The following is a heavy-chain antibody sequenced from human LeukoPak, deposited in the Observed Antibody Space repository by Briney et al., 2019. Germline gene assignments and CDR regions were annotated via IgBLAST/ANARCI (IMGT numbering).Heavy chain of an antibody. CDR2: IRYDGKNK. CDR3: ARRAGAYSHPYDY. J-gene: IGHJ4*02. Sequence: PGGSLRLSCAASGFIFNNYGIHRVRQAPGKGLQWVAFIRYDGKNKYYADSVKGRFTISRDNSKNTLYLQMNSLRAEDTAVYYCARRAGAYSHPYDYWGQGTLVTVSS. V-gene: IGHV3-30*02. CDR1: GFIFNNYG. D-gene: IGHD4/OR15-4a*01.